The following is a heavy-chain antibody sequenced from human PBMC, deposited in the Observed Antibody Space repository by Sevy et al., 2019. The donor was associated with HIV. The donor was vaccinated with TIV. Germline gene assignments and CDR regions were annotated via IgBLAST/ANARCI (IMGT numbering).Heavy chain of an antibody. V-gene: IGHV4-61*01. CDR2: IYSSGNT. CDR1: NDSVSSGTFH. D-gene: IGHD2-15*01. CDR3: ARLRWPEAHFDY. Sequence: SETLSLTCTVSNDSVSSGTFHWSWIRQPPQKGLEWIGYIYSSGNTNYNPSHKSRVTISVDTSKKQFSLRLNSVTAADTAVYYCARLRWPEAHFDYWGQGTLVTVSS. J-gene: IGHJ4*02.